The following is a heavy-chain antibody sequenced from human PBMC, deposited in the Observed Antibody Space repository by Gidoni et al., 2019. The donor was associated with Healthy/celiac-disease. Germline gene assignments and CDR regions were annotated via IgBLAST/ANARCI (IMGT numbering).Heavy chain of an antibody. D-gene: IGHD6-13*01. CDR2: ISDSGGST. CDR1: GFTFTRSA. Sequence: EVQLLESGGGLVQPGGSLRLSCAASGFTFTRSALSGFRQAQWKGLEWVSAISDSGGSTYYADSVKGRFTISRDNSKNTLYLQMNSLRAEDTAVYYCARAPLGLGIFDYWGQGTLVTVSS. J-gene: IGHJ4*02. CDR3: ARAPLGLGIFDY. V-gene: IGHV3-23*01.